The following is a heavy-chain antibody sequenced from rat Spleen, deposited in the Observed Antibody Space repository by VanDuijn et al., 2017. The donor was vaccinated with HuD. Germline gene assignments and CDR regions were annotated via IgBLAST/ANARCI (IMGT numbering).Heavy chain of an antibody. CDR1: GFTFSDYY. Sequence: EVQLVESGGGLVQPGRSMKLSCAASGFTFSDYYMAWVRQAPKKGLEWVASISYEGTSTYYGDSVKGRFTISRDNAKSTLYLLMNSLRSEDTATYYCARHEDYGWYSRYYFGYWGQGVMVTVSS. V-gene: IGHV5-22*01. J-gene: IGHJ2*01. D-gene: IGHD1-11*01. CDR2: ISYEGTST. CDR3: ARHEDYGWYSRYYFGY.